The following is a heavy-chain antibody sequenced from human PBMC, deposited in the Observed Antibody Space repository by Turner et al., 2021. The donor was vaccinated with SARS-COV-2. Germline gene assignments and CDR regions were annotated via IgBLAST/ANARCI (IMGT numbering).Heavy chain of an antibody. D-gene: IGHD2-21*02. V-gene: IGHV1-24*01. CDR2: FDPEDAET. J-gene: IGHJ4*02. CDR1: GYTLNDLT. Sequence: QVQRVQSGAEVKKPGDSVKVSCQGTGYTLNDLTMHWVRQAPGKGLEWMGGFDPEDAETIYAQKFQGRVTMTEDTSTDTAYLELSSLRSEDTAVYYWATGYAYCGGNCSIHYWGQGTLVTVSS. CDR3: ATGYAYCGGNCSIHY.